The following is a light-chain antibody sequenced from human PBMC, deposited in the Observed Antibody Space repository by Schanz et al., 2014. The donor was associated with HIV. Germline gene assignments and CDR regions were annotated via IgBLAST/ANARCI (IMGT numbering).Light chain of an antibody. Sequence: QSALTQPPSASGSRGQSVAISCTGSSSNVGGYNYVSWYQQHPGKAPKLMIYDVSNRPSGVSNRFSGSKSGNTASLTISGLQAEDEADYYCSSYTSSSTYVFGTGTKLTVL. CDR3: SSYTSSSTYV. V-gene: IGLV2-14*01. CDR1: SSNVGGYNY. CDR2: DVS. J-gene: IGLJ1*01.